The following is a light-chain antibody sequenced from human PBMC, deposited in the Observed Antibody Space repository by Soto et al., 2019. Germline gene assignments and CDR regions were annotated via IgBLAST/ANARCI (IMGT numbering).Light chain of an antibody. CDR3: QQYNSWPPYT. CDR1: QSVSSN. V-gene: IGKV3-15*01. Sequence: EIVLTQSPATLSVSPGERATLSCRASQSVSSNLAWYQQKPGQAPRLLIYDTSSRATGFPARFSGSGSGTEFTLTISSLQSEDIAFYYCQQYNSWPPYTFGQGTKVEIK. J-gene: IGKJ2*01. CDR2: DTS.